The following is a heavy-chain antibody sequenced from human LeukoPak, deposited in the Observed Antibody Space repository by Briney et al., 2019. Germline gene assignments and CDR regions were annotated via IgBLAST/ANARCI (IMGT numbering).Heavy chain of an antibody. CDR1: GFTFSSYA. CDR2: ISGSGGST. Sequence: GSLRLSCAASGFTFSSYAMSWVRQAPGKGLEWASAISGSGGSTYYADSVKGRFTISRDNSKNTLYLQMNSLRAEDTAVYYCAKVAVDCSSTSCYYSDAFDIWGQGTMVTVSS. D-gene: IGHD2-2*01. J-gene: IGHJ3*02. V-gene: IGHV3-23*01. CDR3: AKVAVDCSSTSCYYSDAFDI.